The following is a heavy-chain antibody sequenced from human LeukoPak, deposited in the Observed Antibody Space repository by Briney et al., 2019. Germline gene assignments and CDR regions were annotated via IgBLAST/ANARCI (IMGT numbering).Heavy chain of an antibody. Sequence: GGSLRLSCAASGFTLSHAWMNWVRQAPGRGLEWVGRIKSKIDGGTTDYAAPVKGRFTISRDDSKNTLYLEMNSLKTEDTAVYYCTASMEVSAYFDYWGQGTLVTVSS. D-gene: IGHD1-1*01. CDR3: TASMEVSAYFDY. CDR1: GFTLSHAW. CDR2: IKSKIDGGTT. J-gene: IGHJ4*02. V-gene: IGHV3-15*07.